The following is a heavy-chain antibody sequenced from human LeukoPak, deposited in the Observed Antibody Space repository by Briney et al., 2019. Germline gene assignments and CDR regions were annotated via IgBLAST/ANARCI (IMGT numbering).Heavy chain of an antibody. D-gene: IGHD6-19*01. CDR1: GFTFSSYS. CDR2: ISSSSSTI. V-gene: IGHV3-48*04. CDR3: AREGDSSGWSSTFDY. J-gene: IGHJ4*02. Sequence: GGSLRLSCAASGFTFSSYSMNWVRQAPGKGLEWVSYISSSSSTIYYADSVKGRFTISRDNAKNSLYLQMNSLRAEDTAVYYCAREGDSSGWSSTFDYWGQGTLVTVSS.